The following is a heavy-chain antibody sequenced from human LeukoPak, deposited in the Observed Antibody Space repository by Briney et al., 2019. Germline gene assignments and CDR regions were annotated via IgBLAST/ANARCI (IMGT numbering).Heavy chain of an antibody. CDR3: AKSLQQLVLGWFDP. V-gene: IGHV3-23*01. CDR2: ISGSGGST. Sequence: GGTLRLSCAASGFTFSSYGMTWVRQAPGKGLEWVSAISGSGGSTYYADSVKGRFTISRDNSKNTLYLQMNSLRAEDTAVYYCAKSLQQLVLGWFDPWGQGTLVTVSS. J-gene: IGHJ5*02. D-gene: IGHD6-13*01. CDR1: GFTFSSYG.